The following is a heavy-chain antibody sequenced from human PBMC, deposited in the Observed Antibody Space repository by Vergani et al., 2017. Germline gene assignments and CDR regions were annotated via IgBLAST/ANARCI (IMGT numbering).Heavy chain of an antibody. V-gene: IGHV3-30*02. D-gene: IGHD6-19*01. CDR3: ARDTVTGSRYFDY. CDR1: GFTFSNYG. J-gene: IGHJ4*02. CDR2: IRYDGSNT. Sequence: QVQLVESGGGVVQPGGSLRLSCGASGFTFSNYGMHWVRQAPGKGLEWVTFIRYDGSNTYYADSVKGRFTISRDNSKNTLFLQMNSLRPEDTAVYYCARDTVTGSRYFDYWCQGSIVTVAS.